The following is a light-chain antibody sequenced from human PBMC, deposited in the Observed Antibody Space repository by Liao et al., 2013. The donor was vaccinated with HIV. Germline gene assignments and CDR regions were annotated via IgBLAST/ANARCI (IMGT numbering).Light chain of an antibody. CDR3: QVWDSSSDHYV. Sequence: SYELTQPPSVSVSPGQTASITCSGDKLGNKYAYWYQQKPGQAPVLVIYYDSDRPSGIPERFSGSNSGNTATLTISRVEAGDEADYYCQVWDSSSDHYVFGTGTKVTVL. V-gene: IGLV3-21*04. J-gene: IGLJ1*01. CDR1: KLGNKY. CDR2: YDS.